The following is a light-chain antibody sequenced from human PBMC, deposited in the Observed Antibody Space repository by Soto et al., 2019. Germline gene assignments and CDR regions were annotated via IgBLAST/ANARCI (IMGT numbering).Light chain of an antibody. CDR1: QTVSGNY. CDR3: QQYGSSPPST. J-gene: IGKJ2*01. CDR2: GSS. V-gene: IGKV3-20*01. Sequence: EIVLTQSPGTLSLSPGERATLSCRASQTVSGNYLAWYQQKPRQSPRLLIYGSSDRATGIPDRFSGSGSGTDFTLTITRVEPEVFAVYYCQQYGSSPPSTFGQGTKLEIK.